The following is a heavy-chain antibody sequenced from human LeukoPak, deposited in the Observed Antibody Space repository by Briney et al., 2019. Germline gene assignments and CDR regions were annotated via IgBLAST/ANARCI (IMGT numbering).Heavy chain of an antibody. J-gene: IGHJ4*02. V-gene: IGHV4-59*01. CDR2: SYYRGST. D-gene: IGHD2-2*01. Sequence: SETLSLTCAVSGGSIRSYYWSWIRQPPGKGLEWIGYSYYRGSTNYNPSLKSRVTISVDTSKNQFSLKLTSVTAADTAVYYCARGLDIVVVPAAPDFDYWGQGTLVTVSS. CDR3: ARGLDIVVVPAAPDFDY. CDR1: GGSIRSYY.